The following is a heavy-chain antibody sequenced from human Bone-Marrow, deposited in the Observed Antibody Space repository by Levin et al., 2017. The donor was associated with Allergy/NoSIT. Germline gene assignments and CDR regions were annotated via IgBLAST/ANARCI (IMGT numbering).Heavy chain of an antibody. CDR2: IYWTEDK. Sequence: ESGPTLVKPTQTLTLTCTFSGFSLRTYGVGVGWIRQPPGKALEWLALIYWTEDKRYSPSLKSRLHITKDTSKNQVVVTMTNMDPVDTATYYCAHSSMAADSFDYWGQGTLVTVSS. V-gene: IGHV2-5*01. J-gene: IGHJ4*02. CDR1: GFSLRTYGVG. D-gene: IGHD6-13*01. CDR3: AHSSMAADSFDY.